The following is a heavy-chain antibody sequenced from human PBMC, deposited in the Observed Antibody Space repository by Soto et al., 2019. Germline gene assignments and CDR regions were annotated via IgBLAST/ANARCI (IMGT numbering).Heavy chain of an antibody. J-gene: IGHJ4*02. CDR2: INPSGGT. CDR1: GGSFSTDY. D-gene: IGHD6-6*01. Sequence: QVQLQPWGAGLLKPSETLSLTCAVYGGSFSTDYWSWIRQPPGKGLEWIGEINPSGGTNYDPSLKSRVTISVATSKHQCSLKLSSVTAADTAVYYCARVLAARASRDFDYWGQGTLVSVSS. V-gene: IGHV4-34*01. CDR3: ARVLAARASRDFDY.